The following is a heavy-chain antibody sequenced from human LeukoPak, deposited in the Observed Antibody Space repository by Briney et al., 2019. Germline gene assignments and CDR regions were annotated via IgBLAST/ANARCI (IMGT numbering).Heavy chain of an antibody. CDR3: SRENGAFSPFGY. D-gene: IGHD2-8*01. CDR2: ISLTGLT. Sequence: SETLSLTCGVSGGSISNTNWWSWVRHPPGQGLEWIGEISLTGLTHYNPSRESRVTVSIYKSKNHLSLTLTSVTAADTAVYYCSRENGAFSPFGYWGQGTLVTVLS. V-gene: IGHV4-4*02. CDR1: GGSISNTNW. J-gene: IGHJ4*02.